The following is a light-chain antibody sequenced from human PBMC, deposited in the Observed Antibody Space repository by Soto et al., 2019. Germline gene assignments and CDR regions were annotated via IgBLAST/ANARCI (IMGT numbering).Light chain of an antibody. CDR2: DAS. CDR3: QQPSNWPRT. Sequence: EIVLTQSPATLSLSPGERATLSCRASQSVGSSLAWFQHKPGQAPRLLIYDASNRATGLPARFSGSGSGTDFTLTISSLEHEDFAFYDCQQPSNWPRTFGQGTKLEIK. CDR1: QSVGSS. J-gene: IGKJ2*01. V-gene: IGKV3-11*01.